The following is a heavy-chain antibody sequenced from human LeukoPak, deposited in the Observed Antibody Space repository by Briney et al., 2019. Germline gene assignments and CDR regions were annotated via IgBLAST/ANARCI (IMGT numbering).Heavy chain of an antibody. D-gene: IGHD1-1*01. J-gene: IGHJ4*02. V-gene: IGHV3-7*01. Sequence: VANINEDGSDKYYVDSVKGRFTISRDNAKNSLYLQMNSLRAEDTAVYYCARELAFSTTQNYWGQGTLVTVSS. CDR3: ARELAFSTTQNY. CDR2: INEDGSDK.